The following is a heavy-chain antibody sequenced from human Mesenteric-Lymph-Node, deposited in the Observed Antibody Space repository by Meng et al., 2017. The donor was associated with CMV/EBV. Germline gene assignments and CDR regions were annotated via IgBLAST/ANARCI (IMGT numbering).Heavy chain of an antibody. CDR2: ISYDGSNK. J-gene: IGHJ4*02. D-gene: IGHD2-2*01. CDR3: ARGGGCSSTSCIYYFDY. CDR1: GFTFSSYA. Sequence: GGSLRLSCAASGFTFSSYAMHWVRQAPGKGLEWVAVISYDGSNKNYADSVKGRFTVSRDNSKNTLYLQMDSLRTADTAVYYCARGGGCSSTSCIYYFDYWGQGTLVTVSS. V-gene: IGHV3-30-3*01.